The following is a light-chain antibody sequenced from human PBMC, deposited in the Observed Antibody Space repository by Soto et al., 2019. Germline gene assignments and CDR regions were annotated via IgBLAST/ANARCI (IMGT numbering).Light chain of an antibody. CDR3: SSYTSSYTYV. V-gene: IGLV2-14*03. CDR1: SSDVGGYDF. CDR2: DVS. J-gene: IGLJ1*01. Sequence: QSALTQPASVSGSPGQSIAISCTGTSSDVGGYDFVSWYQQHPGKVPKLMIYDVSNRPSGVSDRFSGSKSGNTASLTISGLQAEDEADYYWSSYTSSYTYVFGTGTKVTVL.